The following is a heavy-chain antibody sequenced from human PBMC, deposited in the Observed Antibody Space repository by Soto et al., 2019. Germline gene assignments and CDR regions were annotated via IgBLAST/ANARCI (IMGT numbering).Heavy chain of an antibody. V-gene: IGHV3-23*01. CDR3: AQDLRTDGRYDVDY. D-gene: IGHD1-26*01. CDR1: GFTFRTYA. CDR2: MVGDGSSW. Sequence: EVQLLESGGGLAQPGGSLRLSCAASGFTFRTYAMNWVRQAPGKGLEWVSVMVGDGSSWDYADSVRGRYTISRDNSKNTLYLQMNSMRAEDTAVYYCAQDLRTDGRYDVDYWGQGTLVTVSS. J-gene: IGHJ4*02.